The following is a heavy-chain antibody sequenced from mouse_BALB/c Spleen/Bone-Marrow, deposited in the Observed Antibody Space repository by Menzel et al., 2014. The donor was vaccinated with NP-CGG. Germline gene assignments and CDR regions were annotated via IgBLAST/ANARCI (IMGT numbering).Heavy chain of an antibody. CDR2: IYPGDGDT. V-gene: IGHV1-80*01. D-gene: IGHD1-1*01. CDR3: ASRGDYSYAMDY. CDR1: GYSFSNYW. Sequence: VQLQQSGAELVRPGSSVKISCKSSGYSFSNYWMNWMKQRPGQGLEWIRQIYPGDGDTNYNGKFKGKVTLTADKSSSTAYMQLSSLTSEDSAVYFCASRGDYSYAMDYWGQGTSVTVSS. J-gene: IGHJ4*01.